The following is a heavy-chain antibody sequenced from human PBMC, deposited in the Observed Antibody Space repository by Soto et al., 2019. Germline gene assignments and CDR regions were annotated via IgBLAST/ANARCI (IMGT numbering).Heavy chain of an antibody. CDR3: ARRYFDRNGMDV. V-gene: IGHV3-33*01. J-gene: IGHJ6*02. D-gene: IGHD3-9*01. CDR1: GFTFSSYG. Sequence: GGSLRLSCAASGFTFSSYGMHWVRQAPGKGLEWVAVIWYDGSNKYYADSVKGRFTISRDDSKNTLYLQMNSLRAEDTAVYYCARRYFDRNGMDVWGQGTTVTVSS. CDR2: IWYDGSNK.